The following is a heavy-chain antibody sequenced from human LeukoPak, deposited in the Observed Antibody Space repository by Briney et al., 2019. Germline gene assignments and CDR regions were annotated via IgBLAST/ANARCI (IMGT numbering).Heavy chain of an antibody. D-gene: IGHD6-19*01. Sequence: GGSLRLSCAASGFTFSSYSMTWVRQAPGKGLEWLSYIGSSTTMIYYADSVKGRFTIFRDNDKSSLFLQMNSLRAEDTAVYYCAGEGSGWLPNYWGQGILVTVSS. V-gene: IGHV3-48*01. CDR2: IGSSTTMI. CDR3: AGEGSGWLPNY. CDR1: GFTFSSYS. J-gene: IGHJ4*02.